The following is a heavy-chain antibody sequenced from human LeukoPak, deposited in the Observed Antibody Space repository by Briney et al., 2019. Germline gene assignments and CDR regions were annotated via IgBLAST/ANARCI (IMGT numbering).Heavy chain of an antibody. CDR3: ARDPHSGYSLNFDS. Sequence: SQTLSLTCAVSGESVCSNSAAWNWIRQSPSRGLEWLGRTYYRSKWYNDYAVSVKSRMTINPDTSKNQFSLQLNSVTPEDTAVYYCARDPHSGYSLNFDSWGQGTLVTVSS. CDR2: TYYRSKWYN. J-gene: IGHJ4*02. V-gene: IGHV6-1*01. D-gene: IGHD5-12*01. CDR1: GESVCSNSAA.